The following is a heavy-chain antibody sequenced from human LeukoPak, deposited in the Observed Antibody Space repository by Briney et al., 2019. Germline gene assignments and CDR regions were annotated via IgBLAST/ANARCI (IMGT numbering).Heavy chain of an antibody. J-gene: IGHJ4*02. CDR1: GFSFSNYG. CDR2: IRYDSSKR. Sequence: GGSLRLSCAASGFSFSNYGMNWVRQAPGKGLEWVADIRYDSSKRHYVDSVKGRFTISRDNSKNTLYLEMGSLRVEDTAVYYCATPLSASSTDYWGQGTMVAVSS. CDR3: ATPLSASSTDY. D-gene: IGHD6-6*01. V-gene: IGHV3-30*02.